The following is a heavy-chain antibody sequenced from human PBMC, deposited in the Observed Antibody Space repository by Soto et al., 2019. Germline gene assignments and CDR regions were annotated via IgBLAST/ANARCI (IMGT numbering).Heavy chain of an antibody. Sequence: QVQLQESGPGLVKPSETLSLTCTVSGGSISSYYWSWIRQPPGKGLEWIGYIYYSGSTNYNPSLKSRVTISVDTSKNQFSLKLSSVTAADTAVYYCARHSMDIVTTYYFDYWGQGTLVTVSS. J-gene: IGHJ4*02. V-gene: IGHV4-59*08. CDR1: GGSISSYY. D-gene: IGHD5-12*01. CDR2: IYYSGST. CDR3: ARHSMDIVTTYYFDY.